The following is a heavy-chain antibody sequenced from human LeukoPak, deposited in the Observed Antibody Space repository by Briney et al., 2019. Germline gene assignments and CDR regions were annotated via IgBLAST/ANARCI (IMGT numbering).Heavy chain of an antibody. CDR1: GGTFSSYA. V-gene: IGHV1-69*04. CDR3: ARDRANLWFGLGY. CDR2: IIPILGIA. J-gene: IGHJ4*02. Sequence: SVKVSCKASGGTFSSYAISWVRQAPGQGLEWMGRIIPILGIANYAQKFQGRVTITADKSTSTAYMELSSLRSEDTAVYYCARDRANLWFGLGYWGQGTLVTVSS. D-gene: IGHD3-10*01.